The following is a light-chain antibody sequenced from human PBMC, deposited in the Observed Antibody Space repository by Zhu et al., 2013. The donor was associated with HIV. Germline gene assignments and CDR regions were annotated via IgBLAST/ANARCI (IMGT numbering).Light chain of an antibody. CDR3: HQYKDWVFT. J-gene: IGKJ4*01. CDR1: QSVSSSY. CDR2: DVA. Sequence: EIVLTQSPGTLSLSPGERATLSCRASQSVSSSYLAWYQQKPGQAPRLLIYDVATRATGVPDRFSGSGSGTEFTLTISGLQSEDFALYFCHQYKDWVFTFGGGTTVAIK. V-gene: IGKV3-20*01.